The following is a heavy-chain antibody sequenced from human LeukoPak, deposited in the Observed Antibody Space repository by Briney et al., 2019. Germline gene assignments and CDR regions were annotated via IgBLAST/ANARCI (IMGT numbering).Heavy chain of an antibody. CDR2: IHSTGNS. D-gene: IGHD2-15*01. V-gene: IGHV4-39*01. Sequence: SETLSLTCTVSGGSISGTDLYWGWIRQLPGKGLEWIGNIHSTGNSFCNPSLKSRVTISVDTSKNQFSLKLSSVTTADTAVYYCEKDSHLDVWGHGTTVTVSS. CDR1: GGSISGTDLY. CDR3: EKDSHLDV. J-gene: IGHJ6*02.